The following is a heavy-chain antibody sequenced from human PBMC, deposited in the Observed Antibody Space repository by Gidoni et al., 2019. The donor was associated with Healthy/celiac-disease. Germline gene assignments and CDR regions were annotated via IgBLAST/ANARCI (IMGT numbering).Heavy chain of an antibody. V-gene: IGHV3-15*01. CDR3: TTDPYIVVVPAAINP. CDR1: GFTFSNAW. J-gene: IGHJ5*02. D-gene: IGHD2-2*02. Sequence: EVQLVESGGGLVKPGGSLRLSCAASGFTFSNAWMSWVRQAPGKGLEWVGRIKSKTDGGTTDYAAPVKGRFTISRDDSKNTLYLQMNSLKTEDTAVYYCTTDPYIVVVPAAINPWGQGTLVTVSS. CDR2: IKSKTDGGTT.